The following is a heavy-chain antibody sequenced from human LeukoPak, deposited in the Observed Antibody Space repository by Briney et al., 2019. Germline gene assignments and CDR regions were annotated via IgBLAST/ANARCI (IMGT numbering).Heavy chain of an antibody. CDR1: GDSISSSSYY. D-gene: IGHD3-10*01. V-gene: IGHV4-39*07. CDR3: ARILGSYFDY. J-gene: IGHJ4*02. CDR2: IYYSGST. Sequence: PSETLSLTCTVSGDSISSSSYYWGWIRQPPGKGLEWIGSIYYSGSTYYSPSLKSRVTISVDTSKNQFSLKLSSVTAADTAVYYCARILGSYFDYWGQGTLVTVSS.